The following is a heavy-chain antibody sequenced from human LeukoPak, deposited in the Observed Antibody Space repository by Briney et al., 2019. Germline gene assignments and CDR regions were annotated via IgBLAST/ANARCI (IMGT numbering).Heavy chain of an antibody. CDR1: GGSISSYY. V-gene: IGHV4-59*01. Sequence: PSETLSLTCSVSGGSISSYYGSWIRQPPGMGLEWIGYIYYSGSTNYNPSLKSRVTISVDTSKNQFSLKLSSVTAADTAVYYCARGNSSSWYWQYYFDYWGQGTLVTVSS. J-gene: IGHJ4*02. D-gene: IGHD6-13*01. CDR2: IYYSGST. CDR3: ARGNSSSWYWQYYFDY.